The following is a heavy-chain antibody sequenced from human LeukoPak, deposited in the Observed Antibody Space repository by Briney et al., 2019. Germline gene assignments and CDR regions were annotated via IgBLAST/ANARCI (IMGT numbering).Heavy chain of an antibody. D-gene: IGHD5-18*01. J-gene: IGHJ4*02. Sequence: GGSLRLSCSASGFIFSPYAMHWVRQAPGKGLEYVSAISSNGGSTYYADSVKGRFTISRDNSKNTLYLQMSSLRAEDTAAYYCVKGGYSYGRNFDYWGQGTLVTVSS. V-gene: IGHV3-64D*06. CDR1: GFIFSPYA. CDR2: ISSNGGST. CDR3: VKGGYSYGRNFDY.